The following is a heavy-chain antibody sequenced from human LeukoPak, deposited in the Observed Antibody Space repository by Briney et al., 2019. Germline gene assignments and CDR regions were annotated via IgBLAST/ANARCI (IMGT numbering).Heavy chain of an antibody. Sequence: ASVKVSCKSSGFTFTDEYIHWVRQAPGQGLEWMGWINPYSGAINYAQKFQGRVTLTRDTSISTAYMELSRLTSGDTAVYYCARDPKSQLLLDYWGQGTLVTVSS. D-gene: IGHD2-2*01. V-gene: IGHV1-2*02. CDR1: GFTFTDEY. CDR3: ARDPKSQLLLDY. CDR2: INPYSGAI. J-gene: IGHJ4*02.